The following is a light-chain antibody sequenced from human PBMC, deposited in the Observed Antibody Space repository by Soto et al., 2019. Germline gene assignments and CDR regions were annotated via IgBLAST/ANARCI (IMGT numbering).Light chain of an antibody. Sequence: QSVLTQPPSASGTPGQRVTISCSGSSSNIGGNFVLWYQQLPGTAPKLLMSGNNQRPSGVPDRFSGSKSGTSASLAISGLRSEDEADYYCAAWDDSLSAWVFGGGTKVTVL. CDR3: AAWDDSLSAWV. CDR1: SSNIGGNF. J-gene: IGLJ3*02. CDR2: GNN. V-gene: IGLV1-47*01.